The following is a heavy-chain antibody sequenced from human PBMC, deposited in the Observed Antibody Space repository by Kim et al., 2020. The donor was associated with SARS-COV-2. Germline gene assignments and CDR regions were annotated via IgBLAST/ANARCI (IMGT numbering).Heavy chain of an antibody. CDR3: ARDSRRFGESNDYYGMDV. V-gene: IGHV1-69*13. D-gene: IGHD3-10*01. Sequence: SVKVSCKASGGTFSSYAISWVRQPPGQGLEWMGGIIPIFDTANYAQKFQGRVTITADESTSTAYMELSSLRSEDTAVYYCARDSRRFGESNDYYGMDVWGQGTTVTVSS. J-gene: IGHJ6*02. CDR1: GGTFSSYA. CDR2: IIPIFDTA.